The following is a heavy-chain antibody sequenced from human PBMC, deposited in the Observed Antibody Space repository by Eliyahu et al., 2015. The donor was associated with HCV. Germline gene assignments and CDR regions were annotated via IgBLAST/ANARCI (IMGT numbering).Heavy chain of an antibody. Sequence: QVQLQESGPGLVKPSETLSLTCAVSGYSISSGYYWGWIRQPPGKGLEWIGSIYHSGSTYYNPSLKSRVTISVDTSKNQFSLKLSSVTAADTAVYYCARCRSGFIIGLVRAPFDYXGQGTLVTVSS. V-gene: IGHV4-38-2*01. CDR3: ARCRSGFIIGLVRAPFDY. CDR2: IYHSGST. D-gene: IGHD3/OR15-3a*01. CDR1: GYSISSGYY. J-gene: IGHJ4*02.